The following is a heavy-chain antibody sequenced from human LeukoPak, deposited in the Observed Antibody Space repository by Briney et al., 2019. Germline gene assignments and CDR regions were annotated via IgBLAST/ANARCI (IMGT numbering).Heavy chain of an antibody. CDR2: ISSSSSTI. D-gene: IGHD7-27*01. CDR3: ARDVSVTLGLTDY. V-gene: IGHV3-48*01. Sequence: GGSLRLSCAASGFTFSSYWIHWVRQAPGKGLEWVSYISSSSSTIYYADSVKGRFTISRDNAKNSLYLQMNSLRAEDTAVYYCARDVSVTLGLTDYWGQGTLVTVSS. CDR1: GFTFSSYW. J-gene: IGHJ4*02.